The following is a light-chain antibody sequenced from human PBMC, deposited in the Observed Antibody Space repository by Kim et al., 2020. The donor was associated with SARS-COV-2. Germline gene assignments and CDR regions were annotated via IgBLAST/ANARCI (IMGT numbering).Light chain of an antibody. CDR2: KAS. CDR3: QHYGTFPYT. CDR1: REINGW. J-gene: IGKJ2*01. Sequence: SASVGDRVPITCRASREINGWLAWYQHKPGQAPKLLIYKASNLQSEVPSRFSGSGSGRQFTLTINSLQPDDFATYYFQHYGTFPYTFGQGTKLEI. V-gene: IGKV1-5*03.